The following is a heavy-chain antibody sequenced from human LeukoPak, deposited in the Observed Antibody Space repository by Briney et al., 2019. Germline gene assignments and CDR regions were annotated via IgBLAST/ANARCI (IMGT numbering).Heavy chain of an antibody. D-gene: IGHD3-9*01. J-gene: IGHJ4*02. CDR3: ATGPVDDILTGYPFGGFDY. V-gene: IGHV1-18*01. CDR2: ISAYNGNT. CDR1: GYTFTSYG. Sequence: ASVKVSCKASGYTFTSYGISWVRQAPGQGLEWMGWISAYNGNTNYAQKLQGRVTMTTDTSTSTAYMELRSLRSDDTAVYYYATGPVDDILTGYPFGGFDYWGQGTLVTVSS.